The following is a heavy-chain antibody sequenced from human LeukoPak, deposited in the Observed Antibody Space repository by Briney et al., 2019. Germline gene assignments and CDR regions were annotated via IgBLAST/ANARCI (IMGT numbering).Heavy chain of an antibody. J-gene: IGHJ6*03. D-gene: IGHD3-3*01. CDR3: AREGSDFWSGFARRFYYMDV. CDR1: GYTFTGYY. CDR2: INPNSGGT. Sequence: GASVKVSCKASGYTFTGYYMHWVRQAPGQGLEWMGWINPNSGGTNYAQKFQGRVTMTRDTSISTAYMELSRLRSDDTAVYYCAREGSDFWSGFARRFYYMDVWGKGTTVTVSS. V-gene: IGHV1-2*02.